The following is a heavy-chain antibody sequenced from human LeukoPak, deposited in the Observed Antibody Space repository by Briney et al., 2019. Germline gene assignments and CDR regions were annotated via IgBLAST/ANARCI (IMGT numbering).Heavy chain of an antibody. J-gene: IGHJ4*02. Sequence: GGTLRLSCAASGFTFRNYGMNWVRQAPGKGLEWVSSITASSTAIYSADSVKGRFTISRDNAKNFLYLQMNSLRAEDTAVYYCARTYYDILTGYNPYFDYWGQGILVTVSS. CDR2: ITASSTAI. CDR1: GFTFRNYG. V-gene: IGHV3-21*01. D-gene: IGHD3-9*01. CDR3: ARTYYDILTGYNPYFDY.